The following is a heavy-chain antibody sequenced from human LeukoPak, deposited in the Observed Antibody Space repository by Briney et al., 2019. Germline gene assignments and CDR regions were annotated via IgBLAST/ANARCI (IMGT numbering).Heavy chain of an antibody. V-gene: IGHV3-33*08. Sequence: GGSLRLSCAASGFTFTNYAIHWVRQAPGKGLEWVAAIWFDGSKQLYIDSVKGRFTISRDDSKNTVFLQMNSLRVEDTAVYFCARDLSYGSGEFWGQGTLVTVSS. D-gene: IGHD3-10*01. CDR2: IWFDGSKQ. CDR1: GFTFTNYA. CDR3: ARDLSYGSGEF. J-gene: IGHJ4*02.